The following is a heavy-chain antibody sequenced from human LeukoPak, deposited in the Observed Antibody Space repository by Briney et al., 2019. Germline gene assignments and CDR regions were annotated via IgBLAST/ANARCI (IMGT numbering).Heavy chain of an antibody. J-gene: IGHJ4*02. CDR3: ARRGGSLNFFDY. CDR1: GYSFSSYW. V-gene: IGHV5-51*01. Sequence: GESLKISCKGSGYSFSSYWIGWVRQMPGKGLEWMGFIYPADSDTRYSPSFQGQVTISVDKSISTVYLQWSSLKASDTAIYYCARRGGSLNFFDYWGQGTLVTVSS. D-gene: IGHD3-10*01. CDR2: IYPADSDT.